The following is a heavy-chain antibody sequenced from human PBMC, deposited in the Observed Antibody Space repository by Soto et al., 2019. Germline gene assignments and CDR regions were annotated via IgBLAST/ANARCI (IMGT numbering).Heavy chain of an antibody. Sequence: VKVSCKASGYTFTSYGISWVRQAPGQGLEWMGWISAYNGNTNYAQKLQGRVTMTTDTSTSTAYMELRSLRSDDTAVYYCARDGLYDSSGYYNWFDPWGQGTLVTVSS. J-gene: IGHJ5*02. V-gene: IGHV1-18*01. CDR2: ISAYNGNT. CDR3: ARDGLYDSSGYYNWFDP. CDR1: GYTFTSYG. D-gene: IGHD3-22*01.